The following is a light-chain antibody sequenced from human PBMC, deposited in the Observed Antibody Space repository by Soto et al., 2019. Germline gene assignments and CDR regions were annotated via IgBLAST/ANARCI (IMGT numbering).Light chain of an antibody. CDR3: QQYGSSPLT. Sequence: EIALTQSPGTLSLSPGERATLSCRSSQSVSSSYLAWYQQKPGQAPKVLIYRASSRATGIPDRFSGSGSGTDFTLTISRLEPEDFAVYYCQQYGSSPLTFGGGTKV. V-gene: IGKV3-20*01. CDR2: RAS. J-gene: IGKJ4*01. CDR1: QSVSSSY.